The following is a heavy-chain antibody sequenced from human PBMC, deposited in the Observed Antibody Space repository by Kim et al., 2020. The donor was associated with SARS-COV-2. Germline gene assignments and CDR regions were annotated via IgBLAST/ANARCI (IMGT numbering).Heavy chain of an antibody. CDR3: AREGRKVVPPYYYYGMDV. CDR1: GFTVSSNY. J-gene: IGHJ6*02. Sequence: GGSLRLSCAASGFTVSSNYMSWVRQAPGKGLEWVSVIYSGGSTYYADSVKGRFTISRDNSKNTLYLQMNSLRAEDTAVYYCAREGRKVVPPYYYYGMDVWGQGTTVTVSS. V-gene: IGHV3-53*01. D-gene: IGHD2-2*01. CDR2: IYSGGST.